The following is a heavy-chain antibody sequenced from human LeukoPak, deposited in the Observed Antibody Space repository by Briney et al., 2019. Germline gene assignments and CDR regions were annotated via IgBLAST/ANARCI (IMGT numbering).Heavy chain of an antibody. CDR1: GFTFSTYS. J-gene: IGHJ4*02. Sequence: GGSLRLSCVASGFTFSTYSMNWVRQAPGKGLEWVSSISGSGTYIYYADSVKGRFTISRDNAKNSLYLQMNSLRAEDTAVYYCARGSTSDYWGQGTLVTVSS. CDR3: ARGSTSDY. CDR2: ISGSGTYI. V-gene: IGHV3-21*01.